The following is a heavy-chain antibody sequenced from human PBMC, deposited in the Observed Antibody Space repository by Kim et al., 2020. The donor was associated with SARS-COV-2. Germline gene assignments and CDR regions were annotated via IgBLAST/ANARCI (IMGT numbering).Heavy chain of an antibody. D-gene: IGHD5-12*01. CDR3: AKAAYLLVAPFDY. Sequence: GGSLRISCAASGFTFDDYSMHWVRQAPGRGLEWVSLVTWDGGNTYYADSVKGRFTISRDNSKNSLYLQMNSLRPEDTALYFCAKAAYLLVAPFDYWGQGT. CDR2: VTWDGGNT. J-gene: IGHJ4*02. CDR1: GFTFDDYS. V-gene: IGHV3-43*01.